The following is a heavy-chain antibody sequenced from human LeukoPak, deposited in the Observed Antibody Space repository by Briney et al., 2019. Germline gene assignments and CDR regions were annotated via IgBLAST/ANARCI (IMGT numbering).Heavy chain of an antibody. D-gene: IGHD6-13*01. Sequence: SETLSFTCTVSGGSISSYYWSWIRQPPGKGLEWIGYIYYSGSTNYNPSLKSRVTISVDTSKNQFSLKLSSVTAADTAVYYCARARRGIAAAGSPFGAFDIWGQGTMVTVSS. V-gene: IGHV4-59*01. CDR1: GGSISSYY. CDR2: IYYSGST. J-gene: IGHJ3*02. CDR3: ARARRGIAAAGSPFGAFDI.